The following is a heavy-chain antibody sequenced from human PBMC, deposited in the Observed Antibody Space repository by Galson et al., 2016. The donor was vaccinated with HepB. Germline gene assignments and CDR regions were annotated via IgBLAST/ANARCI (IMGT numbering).Heavy chain of an antibody. CDR3: TTDIGFLRFLEWLGYGMDV. Sequence: SLRLSCAASGFTFSNAWMSWVRQAPGKGLEWVGRITSKTDGGKTDYAAPVKGRFTISRDDSKNTLDLQMNSTKTEETAVYYCTTDIGFLRFLEWLGYGMDVWGQGTTVTVSS. CDR1: GFTFSNAW. V-gene: IGHV3-15*01. J-gene: IGHJ6*02. D-gene: IGHD3-3*01. CDR2: ITSKTDGGKT.